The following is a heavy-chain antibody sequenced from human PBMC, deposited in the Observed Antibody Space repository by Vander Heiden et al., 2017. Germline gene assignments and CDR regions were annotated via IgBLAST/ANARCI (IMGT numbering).Heavy chain of an antibody. D-gene: IGHD2-2*02. CDR2: IWYDGSNK. CDR1: GLTFSSYG. Sequence: QVQPEESGGGVGQPGRSLRLSCAVSGLTFSSYGMHWIRQAPGKGLEWVAVIWYDGSNKYYADSVKGRFTISRDNSKNTLYLQMNSLRAEDTAVYYCARATVVPAAIGSLDVWGQGTTVTVSS. V-gene: IGHV3-33*01. CDR3: ARATVVPAAIGSLDV. J-gene: IGHJ6*02.